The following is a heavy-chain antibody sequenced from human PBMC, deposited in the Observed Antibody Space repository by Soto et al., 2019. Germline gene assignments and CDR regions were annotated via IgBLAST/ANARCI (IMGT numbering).Heavy chain of an antibody. CDR2: IYSGGST. CDR1: GFTVSSNY. CDR3: AREAIHSSSWYLEAFDI. J-gene: IGHJ3*02. Sequence: QPGGSLRLSCAASGFTVSSNYMSWVRQAPGKGLEWVSVIYSGGSTYYADSVKGRFTISRDNSKNTLYLQMNSLRAEDTAVYYCAREAIHSSSWYLEAFDIWGQGTMVTVSS. V-gene: IGHV3-66*01. D-gene: IGHD6-13*01.